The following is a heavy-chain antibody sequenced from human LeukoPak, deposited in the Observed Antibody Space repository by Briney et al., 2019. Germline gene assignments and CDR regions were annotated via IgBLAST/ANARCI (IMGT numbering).Heavy chain of an antibody. Sequence: SVKVSCKASGGTFSSYVISWVRQAPGKGLEWMGGIIPIFGTANYAQKFQGRVTITADESTSTAYMELSSLRSEGTAVYYCARALLRYCSGTSCYWFDPWGQGTLVTVSS. J-gene: IGHJ5*02. CDR2: IIPIFGTA. D-gene: IGHD2-2*01. V-gene: IGHV1-69*13. CDR1: GGTFSSYV. CDR3: ARALLRYCSGTSCYWFDP.